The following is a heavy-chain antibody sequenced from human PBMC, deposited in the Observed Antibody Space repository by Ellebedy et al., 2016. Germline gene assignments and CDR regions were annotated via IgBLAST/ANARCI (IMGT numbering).Heavy chain of an antibody. J-gene: IGHJ4*02. CDR1: GFTFRNFF. V-gene: IGHV3-23*01. CDR2: ISGDGDTT. CDR3: ARETAALTIYYFDY. D-gene: IGHD2-2*01. Sequence: GESLKISCVASGFTFRNFFMSWVRQAPGGGLEWISTISGDGDTTFSADSVKGRFTISRDNSRNTLYLQMNSLRAEDTAVYYCARETAALTIYYFDYWGQGTLVTVSS.